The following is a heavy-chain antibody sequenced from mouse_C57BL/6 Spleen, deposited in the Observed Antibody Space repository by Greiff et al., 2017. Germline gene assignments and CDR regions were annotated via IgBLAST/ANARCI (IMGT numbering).Heavy chain of an antibody. J-gene: IGHJ2*01. CDR1: GYTFTSYW. D-gene: IGHD2-4*01. V-gene: IGHV1-61*01. CDR2: IYPSDSET. Sequence: QVQLQQPGAELVRPGSSVKLSCKASGYTFTSYWMDWVKQRPGQGLECIGNIYPSDSETHYNQKFKDKATLTVDKSSSTAYMQLSSLTSEDSAVYYCARADDYGAGYYFDYWGQGTTLTVSS. CDR3: ARADDYGAGYYFDY.